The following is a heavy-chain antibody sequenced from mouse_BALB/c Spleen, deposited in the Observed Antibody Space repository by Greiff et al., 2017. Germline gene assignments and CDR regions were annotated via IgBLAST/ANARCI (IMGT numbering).Heavy chain of an antibody. Sequence: DVQLVESGGGLVQPGGSRKLSCAASGSTLSCFGLHWVRQAPEKGLEWVAYLSSGSSTSYYADTVKGRFTISRDNPKKTLFLPMTSRRSEDTAMFYCARQGVDGYVYFDDWGQGTTLTVAA. CDR3: ARQGVDGYVYFDD. J-gene: IGHJ2*01. V-gene: IGHV5-17*02. CDR1: GSTLSCFG. CDR2: LSSGSSTS. D-gene: IGHD1-2*01.